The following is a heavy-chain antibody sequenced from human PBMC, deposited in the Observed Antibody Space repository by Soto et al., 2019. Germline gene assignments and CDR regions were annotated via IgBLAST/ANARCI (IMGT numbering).Heavy chain of an antibody. D-gene: IGHD1-7*01. CDR2: IYYSGST. V-gene: IGHV4-39*01. CDR3: ARLPEAGTTGDYYYYYMDV. J-gene: IGHJ6*03. CDR1: GGSISSSSYY. Sequence: SETLSLTCTVSGGSISSSSYYWGWIRQPPGKGLEWIGSIYYSGSTYYNPSLKSRVTISVDTSKNQFSLKLSSVTAADTAVYYCARLPEAGTTGDYYYYYMDVWGKGTTVTVSS.